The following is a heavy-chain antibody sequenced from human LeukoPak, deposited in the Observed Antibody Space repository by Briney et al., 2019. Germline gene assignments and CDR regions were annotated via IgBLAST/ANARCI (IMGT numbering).Heavy chain of an antibody. V-gene: IGHV3-23*01. CDR3: ARPARPRLDIDFDY. D-gene: IGHD5-12*01. Sequence: GGSLRLSCTASGFTFSNYAMNWVRQAPGKGLEWVSTISGSGDITHFADSVKGRFTISRDNSKNTLYLQLSRLRAEDTAIYYCARPARPRLDIDFDYWAQGILVTVSS. CDR1: GFTFSNYA. CDR2: ISGSGDIT. J-gene: IGHJ4*02.